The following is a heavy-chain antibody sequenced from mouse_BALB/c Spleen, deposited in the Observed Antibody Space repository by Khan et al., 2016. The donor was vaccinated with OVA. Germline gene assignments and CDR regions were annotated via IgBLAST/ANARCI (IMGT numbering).Heavy chain of an antibody. CDR1: GYTFTTYW. V-gene: IGHV1-7*01. Sequence: QVQLKESGAELAKPGASVKMSCKASGYTFTTYWMHWVKQRPGQGLEWIGYINPTSRYTDYNQKFKDKATLTADKSSSTAYMQLSSLTSDDSAVYYCARDRIDYWGQGTTLTVSS. J-gene: IGHJ2*01. CDR3: ARDRIDY. CDR2: INPTSRYT.